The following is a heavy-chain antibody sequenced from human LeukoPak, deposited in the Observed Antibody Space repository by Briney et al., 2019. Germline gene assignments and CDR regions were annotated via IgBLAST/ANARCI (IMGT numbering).Heavy chain of an antibody. CDR3: AKDIRLKDIENWFDP. D-gene: IGHD2-15*01. CDR2: ISSDGSKK. J-gene: IGHJ5*02. CDR1: GFTFSGYG. Sequence: GRSLRLSCAASGFTFSGYGMHWVRQAPGKGLEWVAVISSDGSKKYYADSVKGRFTISRDNSKDTLYLQMNSLRAEDTAVYYCAKDIRLKDIENWFDPWGQGTPVTVSS. V-gene: IGHV3-30*18.